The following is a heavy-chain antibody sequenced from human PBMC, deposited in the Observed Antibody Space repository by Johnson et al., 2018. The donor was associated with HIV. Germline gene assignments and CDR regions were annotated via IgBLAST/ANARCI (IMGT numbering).Heavy chain of an antibody. D-gene: IGHD5/OR15-5a*01. CDR2: INWSGDST. CDR3: AKLDVSLDAFDI. V-gene: IGHV3-20*04. Sequence: MLLVESGGGMVRPGGSQRLSCAASGFTFDDYGMSWVRHAPGKGLEWVSGINWSGDSTGYADSVKGRFTISRDNAESSLYLRMNSLRAEDTAVYYCAKLDVSLDAFDIWGQGTMVTVSS. CDR1: GFTFDDYG. J-gene: IGHJ3*02.